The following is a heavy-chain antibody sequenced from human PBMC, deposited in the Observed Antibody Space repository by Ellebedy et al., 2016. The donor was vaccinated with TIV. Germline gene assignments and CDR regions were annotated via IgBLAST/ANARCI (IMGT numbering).Heavy chain of an antibody. V-gene: IGHV3-21*01. CDR3: ATSRARVY. Sequence: GESLKISCAASGFTFSSYTINWVRQTPGKGLEWVSSISSSGSYLYCADSVKGRFTISRDNAKNSLYLQMNSLRVDDTAVYYCATSRARVYWGQGTLVTGSS. J-gene: IGHJ4*02. CDR2: ISSSGSYL. CDR1: GFTFSSYT.